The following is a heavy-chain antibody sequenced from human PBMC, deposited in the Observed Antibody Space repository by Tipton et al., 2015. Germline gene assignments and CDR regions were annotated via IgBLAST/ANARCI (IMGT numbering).Heavy chain of an antibody. Sequence: QLVQSGAEVKKPGASVKVSCKASGYTLTSYDINWVRQATGQGLEWMGLMNPISGDTAYAQKFQGRVTMTRNTSISTAYLELRSLTSEDTAVYYCVRGTGEAAADLDYWGQGTLVSVSS. CDR1: GYTLTSYD. V-gene: IGHV1-8*01. J-gene: IGHJ4*02. CDR2: MNPISGDT. CDR3: VRGTGEAAADLDY. D-gene: IGHD6-13*01.